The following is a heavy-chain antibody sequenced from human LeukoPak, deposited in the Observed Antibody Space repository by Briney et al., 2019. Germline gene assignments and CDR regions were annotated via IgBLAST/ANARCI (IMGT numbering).Heavy chain of an antibody. J-gene: IGHJ6*03. CDR2: VRYDASNK. CDR3: AKDHSSSWYNYYYYYMDV. CDR1: GFTFSSYG. V-gene: IGHV3-30*02. D-gene: IGHD6-13*01. Sequence: PGRSLRLSCAASGFTFSSYGMHWVRQAPGKGLEWVAFVRYDASNKYYADSVKGRFTISRDNSKNTLYLQMNSLRAEDTAVYYCAKDHSSSWYNYYYYYMDVWGKGTTVTVSS.